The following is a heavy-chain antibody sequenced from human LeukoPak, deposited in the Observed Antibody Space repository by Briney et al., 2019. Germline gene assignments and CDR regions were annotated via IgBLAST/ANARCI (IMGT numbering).Heavy chain of an antibody. CDR2: IRFDGSHK. CDR1: GFTFTNYG. CDR3: ATGYSYGPDAFDI. V-gene: IGHV3-30*02. J-gene: IGHJ3*02. D-gene: IGHD5-18*01. Sequence: GGSLTLSCVASGFTFTNYGMHWVRQAPGKGLDWVTFIRFDGSHKFYADSVKGRFTISRDNSKNTLYLQMNNLRAEDTAVYYCATGYSYGPDAFDIWGQGTMVTVSS.